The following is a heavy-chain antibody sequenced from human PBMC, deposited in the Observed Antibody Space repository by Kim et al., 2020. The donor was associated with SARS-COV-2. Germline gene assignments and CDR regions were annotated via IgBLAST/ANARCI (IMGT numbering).Heavy chain of an antibody. J-gene: IGHJ5*02. CDR2: IYTSGST. Sequence: SETLSLTCTVSGGSISSYYWSWIRQPAGKGLEWIGRIYTSGSTNYNPSLKSRVTMSVDTSKNQFSLKLSYVTAADTAVYYCARDHSSGWFNWFDPWGQGTLVTVAS. CDR1: GGSISSYY. D-gene: IGHD6-19*01. V-gene: IGHV4-4*07. CDR3: ARDHSSGWFNWFDP.